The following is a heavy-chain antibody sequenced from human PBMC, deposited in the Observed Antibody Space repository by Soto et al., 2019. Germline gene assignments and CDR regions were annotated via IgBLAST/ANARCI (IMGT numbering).Heavy chain of an antibody. Sequence: QVQLQESGPGLVKPSQTLSLTCTVSGGSISSGGYYWSRIRQHPGQGLGWIGYIYYSVSTYYNPYLKSRVTITVDTSKNQFSLKLSSVTAAATAVYYCARAQGHPRSGWYQFDYWGQGTLVTVSS. J-gene: IGHJ4*02. V-gene: IGHV4-31*03. CDR3: ARAQGHPRSGWYQFDY. D-gene: IGHD6-19*01. CDR2: IYYSVST. CDR1: GGSISSGGYY.